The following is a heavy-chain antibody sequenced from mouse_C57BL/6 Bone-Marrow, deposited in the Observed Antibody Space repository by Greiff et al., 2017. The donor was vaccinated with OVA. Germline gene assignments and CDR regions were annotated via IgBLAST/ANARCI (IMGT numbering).Heavy chain of an antibody. V-gene: IGHV1-26*01. CDR2: INPNNGGT. CDR1: GYTFTDYY. Sequence: LKQPGASVKISCKASGYTFTDYYMNWVKQSHGKSLEWIGDINPNNGGTSYNQKFKGKATLTVDKSSSTAYMELRSLTSEDSAVYYCARWGSTMVTTRYFDVWGTGTTVTVSS. D-gene: IGHD2-2*01. CDR3: ARWGSTMVTTRYFDV. J-gene: IGHJ1*03.